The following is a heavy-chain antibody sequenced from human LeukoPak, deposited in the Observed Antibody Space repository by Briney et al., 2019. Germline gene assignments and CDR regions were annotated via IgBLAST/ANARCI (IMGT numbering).Heavy chain of an antibody. CDR1: GYSFTSYS. Sequence: AASVKVSCKPSGYSFTSYSIAWVRQAPGQGLEWMGWTNAYDGNTVYAQNLQGRVTMTTDTSTTTAYMELRSLTSDDTAVYYCARAGYCSGITCCFDFWGQGTVVTVSS. CDR2: TNAYDGNT. CDR3: ARAGYCSGITCCFDF. D-gene: IGHD2-15*01. V-gene: IGHV1-18*01. J-gene: IGHJ5*01.